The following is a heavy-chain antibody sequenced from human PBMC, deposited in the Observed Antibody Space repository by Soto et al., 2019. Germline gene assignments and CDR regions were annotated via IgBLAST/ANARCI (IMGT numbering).Heavy chain of an antibody. CDR2: IIPIFGTA. Sequence: ASVKVSCKASGGTFSSYAISWVRQAPGQGLEWMGGIIPIFGTANYAQKFQGRVTITADESTSTAYMELSSLRSEDTAVYYCASLFGTYCGGDCYSDYWGQGTLVTVSS. V-gene: IGHV1-69*13. D-gene: IGHD2-21*02. CDR3: ASLFGTYCGGDCYSDY. CDR1: GGTFSSYA. J-gene: IGHJ4*02.